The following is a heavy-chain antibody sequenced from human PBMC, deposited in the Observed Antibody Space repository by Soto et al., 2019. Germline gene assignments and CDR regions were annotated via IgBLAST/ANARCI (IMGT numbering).Heavy chain of an antibody. J-gene: IGHJ5*02. D-gene: IGHD6-19*01. V-gene: IGHV3-53*01. CDR2: IYSGGST. Sequence: LRLSCAASGFTVSSNYMSWVRQAPGKGLEWVSVIYSGGSTYYADSVKGRFTISRDNSKNTLYLQMNSLRAEDTAVYYCAREHFHSSGWYSQWFDPWGQGTLVTVSS. CDR3: AREHFHSSGWYSQWFDP. CDR1: GFTVSSNY.